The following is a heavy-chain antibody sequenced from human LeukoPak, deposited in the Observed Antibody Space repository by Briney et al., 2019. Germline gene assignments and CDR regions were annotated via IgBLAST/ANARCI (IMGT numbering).Heavy chain of an antibody. V-gene: IGHV1-2*06. CDR1: GYTFTGYY. Sequence: ASVKVSCKASGYTFTGYYMHWVRQAPGQGLEWMGRINPKSGGTNYAQKFQGRVTMTRDTSISTAYMELSRLRSDDTAVYYCARGYYGAESYSTSDCWLQGTLVTVCS. CDR3: ARGYYGAESYSTSDC. J-gene: IGHJ4*02. D-gene: IGHD3-10*01. CDR2: INPKSGGT.